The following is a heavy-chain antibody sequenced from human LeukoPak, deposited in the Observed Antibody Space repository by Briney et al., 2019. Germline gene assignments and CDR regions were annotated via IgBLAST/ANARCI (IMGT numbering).Heavy chain of an antibody. J-gene: IGHJ4*02. Sequence: PGGPLRLSCAASGFTFSSYAMSWVRQAPGKGLEWVSAISGSGGSTYYADSVKGRFTISRDNSKNTLYLQMNSLRAEDTAVYYCAKDREGYGAAGTGFDYWGQGTLVTVSS. D-gene: IGHD6-13*01. CDR3: AKDREGYGAAGTGFDY. V-gene: IGHV3-23*01. CDR1: GFTFSSYA. CDR2: ISGSGGST.